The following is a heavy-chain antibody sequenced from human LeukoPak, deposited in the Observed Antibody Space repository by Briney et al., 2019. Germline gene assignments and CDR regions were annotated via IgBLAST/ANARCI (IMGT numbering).Heavy chain of an antibody. CDR3: AKPRGDYYDSSGYYYAFYY. D-gene: IGHD3-22*01. V-gene: IGHV3-23*01. CDR2: ISGSGGST. CDR1: GFTFSSYA. J-gene: IGHJ4*02. Sequence: QPGGSLRLSCAASGFTFSSYAMSWVRQAPGKGLVWVSAISGSGGSTYYADSVKGRFTISRDNSKNTLYLQMNSLRAEDTAVYYCAKPRGDYYDSSGYYYAFYYWGQGTLVTVSS.